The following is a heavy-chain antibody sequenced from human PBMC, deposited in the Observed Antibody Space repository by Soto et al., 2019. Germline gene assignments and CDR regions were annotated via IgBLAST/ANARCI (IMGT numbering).Heavy chain of an antibody. CDR1: GYTFTSYA. V-gene: IGHV1-3*01. CDR3: ARAPFVLPAYYYYYGMDV. Sequence: ASVKVSCKASGYTFTSYAMHWVRQAPGQRLEWMGWINAGNGNTKYSQKFQGRVTITRDTSASTAYMELSSLRSEDTAVYYCARAPFVLPAYYYYYGMDVWGQGTTVTV. CDR2: INAGNGNT. J-gene: IGHJ6*02. D-gene: IGHD6-6*01.